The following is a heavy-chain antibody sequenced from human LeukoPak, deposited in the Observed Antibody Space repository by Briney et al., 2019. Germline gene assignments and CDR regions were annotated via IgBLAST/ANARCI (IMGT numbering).Heavy chain of an antibody. V-gene: IGHV1-8*01. CDR1: GYTFTSYD. Sequence: ASVKVSCKASGYTFTSYDINWVRQATGQGLEWMGWMNPNSGNTGYAQKFQGRVTMTTDTSTSTAYMELRSLRSDDTAVYYCARCRDSSGYYGAPGYWGQGTLVTVSS. CDR2: MNPNSGNT. CDR3: ARCRDSSGYYGAPGY. D-gene: IGHD3-22*01. J-gene: IGHJ4*02.